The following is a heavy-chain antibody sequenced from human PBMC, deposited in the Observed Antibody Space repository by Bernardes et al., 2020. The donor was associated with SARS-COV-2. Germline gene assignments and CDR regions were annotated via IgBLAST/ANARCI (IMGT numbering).Heavy chain of an antibody. Sequence: GGSLRLSCVASGLTFSNYDMHWVRQVTGKGLEWVSTIGAPGDTYYADSVKGRFTISRENAKNSLFLQMSSLTAGDTALYYCVVRTTSFDFWGQGTLITVSS. D-gene: IGHD3-10*02. CDR3: VVRTTSFDF. J-gene: IGHJ4*02. CDR1: GLTFSNYD. V-gene: IGHV3-13*01. CDR2: IGAPGDT.